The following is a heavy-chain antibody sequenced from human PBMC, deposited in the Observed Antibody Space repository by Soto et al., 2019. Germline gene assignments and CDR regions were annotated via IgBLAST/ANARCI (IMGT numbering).Heavy chain of an antibody. CDR1: GGSISSNH. Sequence: SETLSLTCTVSGGSISSNHWSWIRQPPGKGLEWIGFVYYNGYTNYNPSLKSRVTISLDTSKNQFSLKLSSVTAADTAVYYCARLLDYYGSGSTLDYGMDVWGQGTTVTVSS. J-gene: IGHJ6*02. CDR2: VYYNGYT. V-gene: IGHV4-59*08. D-gene: IGHD3-10*01. CDR3: ARLLDYYGSGSTLDYGMDV.